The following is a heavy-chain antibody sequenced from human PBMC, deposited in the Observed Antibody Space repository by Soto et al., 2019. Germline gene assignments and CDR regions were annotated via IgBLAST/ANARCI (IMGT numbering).Heavy chain of an antibody. D-gene: IGHD6-6*01. CDR1: GYTFTSYA. J-gene: IGHJ6*02. Sequence: ASVKVSCKASGYTFTSYAMHWVRQAPGQRLEWMGWINAGNGNTKYSQKFQGRVTITRDTSASTAYMELSSLRSEDTAVYYCARGSEQLANYYYYYGMDVWGQGTTVTVSS. CDR3: ARGSEQLANYYYYYGMDV. V-gene: IGHV1-3*01. CDR2: INAGNGNT.